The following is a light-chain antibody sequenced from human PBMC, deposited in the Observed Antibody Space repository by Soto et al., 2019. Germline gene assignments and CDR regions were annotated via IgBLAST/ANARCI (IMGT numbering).Light chain of an antibody. CDR3: QQRTNWPPLFT. J-gene: IGKJ3*01. V-gene: IGKV3-11*01. Sequence: EIVLTQSPATLSLSPGERATLSCRASQSVSSYLAWYQQKPGQAPRLLIYDASNMATGIPARFSGSGSGTDFTLTISSLEPEDFALYYCQQRTNWPPLFTFRPGTKVDIK. CDR2: DAS. CDR1: QSVSSY.